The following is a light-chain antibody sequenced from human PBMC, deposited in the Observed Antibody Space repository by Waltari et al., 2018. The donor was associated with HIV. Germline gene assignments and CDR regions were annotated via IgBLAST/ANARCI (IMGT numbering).Light chain of an antibody. CDR2: EVS. J-gene: IGLJ1*01. CDR3: CSYAGAYTYV. Sequence: PRSVSGSPGQSVTISCTGTSSDIAYFDYVSWYQQYPGKAPKVIIYEVSQRPSGVPDRFTASKSGITASLTISGLQDEDEADYYCCSYAGAYTYVFGTGTKVTVL. V-gene: IGLV2-11*01. CDR1: SSDIAYFDY.